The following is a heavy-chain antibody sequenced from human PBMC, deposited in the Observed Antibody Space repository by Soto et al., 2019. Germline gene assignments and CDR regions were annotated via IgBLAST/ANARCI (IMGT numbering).Heavy chain of an antibody. D-gene: IGHD3-16*01. Sequence: SETLSLTCTVSGDSVRNQYWSWIRRPPGRGLEWIGYIYRSGSTKYNPSPKSRLTISVDTSKNQFSLKLSSVTAADTAVYYCARALDYGHMAVWGKGTTVTVSS. J-gene: IGHJ6*03. CDR2: IYRSGST. CDR1: GDSVRNQY. V-gene: IGHV4-4*09. CDR3: ARALDYGHMAV.